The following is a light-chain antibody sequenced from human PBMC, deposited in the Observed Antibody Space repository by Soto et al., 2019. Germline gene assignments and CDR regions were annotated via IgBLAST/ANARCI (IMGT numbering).Light chain of an antibody. CDR1: SSDVGAFNY. Sequence: QSALTQPPSVSGSPDQSVTITCAGTSSDVGAFNYVSWYQQHPGKAPKLMIFDVRERPSGVPDRFSGSRSGNTASLTISGLQTEDEADYYCPSYVGDSNYVFGPGTKLTVL. CDR2: DVR. J-gene: IGLJ1*01. V-gene: IGLV2-11*01. CDR3: PSYVGDSNYV.